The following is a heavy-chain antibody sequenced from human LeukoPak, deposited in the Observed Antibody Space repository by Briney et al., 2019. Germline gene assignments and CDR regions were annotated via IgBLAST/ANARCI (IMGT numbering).Heavy chain of an antibody. CDR2: ISGSGGST. CDR1: GFTFSSYA. V-gene: IGHV3-23*01. J-gene: IGHJ4*02. D-gene: IGHD3-9*01. Sequence: GGSLRLSCAASGFTFSSYAMSWVRQAPGKGLEWVSAISGSGGSTYYADSVKGRSTISRDNSKNTLYLQMNSLRAEDTAVYYCASRSILTGYFDYWGQGTLVTVSS. CDR3: ASRSILTGYFDY.